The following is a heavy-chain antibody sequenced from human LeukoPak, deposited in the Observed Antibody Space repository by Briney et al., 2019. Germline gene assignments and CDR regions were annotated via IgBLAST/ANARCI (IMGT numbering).Heavy chain of an antibody. CDR3: ARGRLSSYYYYYGMDV. Sequence: SETLSLTCAVYGGSFSGYYWTWIRQPPGKGLEWIGYIYYSGSTYDNPSLKSRVTISVDTSKNQFSLKLNSVTAADTAVYYCARGRLSSYYYYYGMDVWGQGTTVTVSS. V-gene: IGHV4-30-4*08. CDR2: IYYSGST. CDR1: GGSFSGYY. J-gene: IGHJ6*02. D-gene: IGHD6-13*01.